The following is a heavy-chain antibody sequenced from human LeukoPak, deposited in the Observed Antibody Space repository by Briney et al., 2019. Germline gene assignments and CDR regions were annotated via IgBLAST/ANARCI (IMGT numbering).Heavy chain of an antibody. V-gene: IGHV4-39*07. Sequence: SETLSLTCTVSGGSISSSSYYWGWIRQPPGEGLEWIGSIYYSGSTYYNPSLKSRVTISVDTSKNQFSLKLSSVTAADTAVYYCARDLWLPTGVNGGFDPWGQGTLVTVSS. D-gene: IGHD6-19*01. CDR1: GGSISSSSYY. CDR2: IYYSGST. J-gene: IGHJ5*02. CDR3: ARDLWLPTGVNGGFDP.